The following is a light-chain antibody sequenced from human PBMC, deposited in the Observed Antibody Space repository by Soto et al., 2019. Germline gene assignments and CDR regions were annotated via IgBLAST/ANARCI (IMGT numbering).Light chain of an antibody. V-gene: IGKV3-15*01. Sequence: EVVLTQSPDTLSVSPGERATLSCRASQTVSTNLAWYQQKPGQAPRLLIYGPSTRATGIPARFSGSGSGTEFTLTISSLQSEDFAVYYCQQYNNWPPWTFGQGTKVDIK. J-gene: IGKJ1*01. CDR2: GPS. CDR1: QTVSTN. CDR3: QQYNNWPPWT.